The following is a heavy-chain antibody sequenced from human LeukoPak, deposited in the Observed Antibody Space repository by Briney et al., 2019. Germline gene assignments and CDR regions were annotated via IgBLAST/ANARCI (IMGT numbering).Heavy chain of an antibody. CDR3: ARAQIVVVPAAIHSPYYYGMDV. CDR2: INPSGGST. Sequence: GASVKVSCKASGYTFTSYYMHWVRQAPGQGLEWMGIINPSGGSTSYAQKFQGRVTMTRDTSTSTVYMELSSLRSDDTAVYYCARAQIVVVPAAIHSPYYYGMDVWGQGTTVTVSS. CDR1: GYTFTSYY. V-gene: IGHV1-46*01. J-gene: IGHJ6*02. D-gene: IGHD2-2*02.